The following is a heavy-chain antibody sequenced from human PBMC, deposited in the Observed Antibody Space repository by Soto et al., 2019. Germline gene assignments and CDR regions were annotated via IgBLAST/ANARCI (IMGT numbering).Heavy chain of an antibody. CDR2: IWYDGSNK. CDR1: GFTFSSYG. Sequence: GGSLRLSCSASGFTFSSYGMHWFRQAPGKGLEWVAVIWYDGSNKYYADSVKGRFTISRDNSKNTLYLQMNSLRAEDTAVYYCARDEYYYDSSGSPFGYWGQGTLVTVSS. V-gene: IGHV3-33*01. CDR3: ARDEYYYDSSGSPFGY. D-gene: IGHD3-22*01. J-gene: IGHJ4*02.